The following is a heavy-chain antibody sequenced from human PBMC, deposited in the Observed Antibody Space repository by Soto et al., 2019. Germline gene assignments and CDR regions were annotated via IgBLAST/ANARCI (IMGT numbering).Heavy chain of an antibody. V-gene: IGHV4-4*02. J-gene: IGHJ4*02. CDR2: IYYSGTT. D-gene: IGHD2-15*01. CDR1: GGSISSSNW. Sequence: KTSETLSLTCAVSGGSISSSNWWSWVRQPPGKGLEWIGEIYYSGTTKYNPSLKSRVTISVDKSKNQFSLNLYSVTAADTAVYYCARDQGYCSGGSCYVFDSWGQGTLVTVSS. CDR3: ARDQGYCSGGSCYVFDS.